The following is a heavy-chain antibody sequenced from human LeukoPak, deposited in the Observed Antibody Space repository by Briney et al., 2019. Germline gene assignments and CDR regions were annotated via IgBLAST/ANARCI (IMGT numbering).Heavy chain of an antibody. CDR2: INTNTGNP. CDR3: AREMGRDIAAAGGGDY. CDR1: GYTFTSYA. J-gene: IGHJ4*02. V-gene: IGHV7-4-1*02. Sequence: ASVKVSCKASGYTFTSYAMNWVRQAPGQGLEWMGWINTNTGNPTYAQGFTGRFVFSLDTSVSTAYLQISSLKAEDTAVYYCAREMGRDIAAAGGGDYWGQGTLVTVSS. D-gene: IGHD6-13*01.